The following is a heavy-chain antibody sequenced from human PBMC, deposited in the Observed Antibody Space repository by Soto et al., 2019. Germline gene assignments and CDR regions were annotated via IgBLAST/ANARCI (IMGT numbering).Heavy chain of an antibody. Sequence: QVQLVQSGAEVKKPGSSVKVSCKASGGTFSSYAISWVRQAPGQGLEWMGGIIPIFGTAHYAQKFQGRVTITADESTSTAYMELSSLRSEDTAVYYCARDPLSRAARLAYYYYGMDVLGPGTTVTVSS. V-gene: IGHV1-69*01. CDR1: GGTFSSYA. CDR2: IIPIFGTA. D-gene: IGHD6-6*01. CDR3: ARDPLSRAARLAYYYYGMDV. J-gene: IGHJ6*02.